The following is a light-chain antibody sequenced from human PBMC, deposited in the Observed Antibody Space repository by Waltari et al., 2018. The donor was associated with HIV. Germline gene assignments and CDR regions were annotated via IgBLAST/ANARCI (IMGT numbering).Light chain of an antibody. J-gene: IGLJ1*01. CDR2: NTD. CDR1: SSNVGSTT. CDR3: AVWDDSLNAYV. V-gene: IGLV1-44*01. Sequence: QSVLTQPPSSSGTPEQRPTIPCSGTSSNVGSTTVTWYQHLPGAAPKLLILNTDERPSGVPDRFSGSKSGTSASLAISGLQSEDEADYYCAVWDDSLNAYVFGTGTTVTVL.